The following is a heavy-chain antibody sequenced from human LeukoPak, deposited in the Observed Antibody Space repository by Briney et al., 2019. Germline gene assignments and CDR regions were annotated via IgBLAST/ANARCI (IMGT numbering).Heavy chain of an antibody. Sequence: SETLSLTCAVSGYSISSGYYWGWIRQPPGKGLEWIGSIYHSGSTYYNPSLKSRVTISVDTSKNQFSLKLSSVTAADTAVYYCARETVVAETFDYWGQGTLVTVSS. CDR2: IYHSGST. CDR1: GYSISSGYY. V-gene: IGHV4-38-2*02. CDR3: ARETVVAETFDY. J-gene: IGHJ4*02. D-gene: IGHD2-15*01.